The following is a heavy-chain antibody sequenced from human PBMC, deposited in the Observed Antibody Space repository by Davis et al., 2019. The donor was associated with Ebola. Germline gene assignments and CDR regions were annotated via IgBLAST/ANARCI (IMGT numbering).Heavy chain of an antibody. Sequence: SETLSLTCTVSGGSLSSYYWSWIRQPPGKGLEWIGYIYYSGSTNYNPSLKSRVTISVDTSKNQFSLRLSSVTAADTAVYYCASSGIFYCPNDVCPLENWGQGTLVTVSS. CDR2: IYYSGST. CDR3: ASSGIFYCPNDVCPLEN. V-gene: IGHV4-59*01. J-gene: IGHJ4*02. D-gene: IGHD2-8*01. CDR1: GGSLSSYY.